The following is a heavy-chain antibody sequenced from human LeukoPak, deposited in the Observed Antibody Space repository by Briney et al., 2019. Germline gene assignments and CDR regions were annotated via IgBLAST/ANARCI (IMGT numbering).Heavy chain of an antibody. CDR1: GFTFNNYA. CDR3: AKDSPWYDSSTYYYFDY. J-gene: IGHJ4*02. D-gene: IGHD3-22*01. CDR2: ISGGGGTT. V-gene: IGHV3-23*01. Sequence: GGSLRLSCAGSGFTFNNYAMSWVRQAPGKGLEWVSAISGGGGTTYYADSVKGRFAISRDNSKDTLYLQMSGLRAEDTAVYFCAKDSPWYDSSTYYYFDYWGQGTLVTVSS.